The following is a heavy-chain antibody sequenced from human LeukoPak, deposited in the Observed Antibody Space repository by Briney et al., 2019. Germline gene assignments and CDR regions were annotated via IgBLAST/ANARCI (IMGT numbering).Heavy chain of an antibody. D-gene: IGHD1-20*01. CDR2: LCHSGSP. Sequence: KPSETLSLTCTVSGASIRHYYWSWIRQPPGKGLEWIGNLCHSGSPNYNPSLKSRVTISIDTAKNQFSLRLRSVTAADTAVYYCATLTGTTYPYYFDFWGQATLVTVSS. V-gene: IGHV4-59*01. CDR3: ATLTGTTYPYYFDF. CDR1: GASIRHYY. J-gene: IGHJ4*02.